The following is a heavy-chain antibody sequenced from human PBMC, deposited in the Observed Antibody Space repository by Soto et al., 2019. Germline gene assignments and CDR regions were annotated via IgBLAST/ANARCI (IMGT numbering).Heavy chain of an antibody. D-gene: IGHD3-16*01. CDR3: AFGPPPPLPDRPSYSYYMAV. V-gene: IGHV4-59*01. CDR1: GGSISSYY. CDR2: IYYSGST. J-gene: IGHJ6*03. Sequence: PSETLSLTCTVSGGSISSYYWSWIRQPPGKGLEWIGYIYYSGSTNYNPSLKSRVTISVDTSKNQFSLKLSSVTAADTAVYYCAFGPPPPLPDRPSYSYYMAVWGKGTTVTVPS.